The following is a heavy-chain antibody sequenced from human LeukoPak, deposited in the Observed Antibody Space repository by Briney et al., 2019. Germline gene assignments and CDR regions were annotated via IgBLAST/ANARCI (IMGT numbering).Heavy chain of an antibody. D-gene: IGHD3-22*01. CDR1: GYTFTSYG. CDR3: AREGYCDSSGYSNTPPFDY. V-gene: IGHV1-18*01. CDR2: ISAYNGNT. Sequence: ASVKVSCKASGYTFTSYGISWVRQAPGQGLEWMGWISAYNGNTNYAQKLQGRVTMTTDTSTSTAYMELRSLRSDDTAVYYCAREGYCDSSGYSNTPPFDYWGQGTLVTVSS. J-gene: IGHJ4*02.